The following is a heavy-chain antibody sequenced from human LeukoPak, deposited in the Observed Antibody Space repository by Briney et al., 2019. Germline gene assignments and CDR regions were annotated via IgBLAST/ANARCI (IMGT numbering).Heavy chain of an antibody. CDR1: GFTFSNYG. J-gene: IGHJ4*02. CDR3: GRSDYGDFPYYFDY. Sequence: GGSLRLSCAAPGFTFSNYGMHGVRQAPGKGLEWVSSISSSSSYIYYADSVKGRFTISRDSAKNSLSLQMNSLRAEDTAVYYCGRSDYGDFPYYFDYWGQGTLVTVSS. D-gene: IGHD4-17*01. CDR2: ISSSSSYI. V-gene: IGHV3-21*01.